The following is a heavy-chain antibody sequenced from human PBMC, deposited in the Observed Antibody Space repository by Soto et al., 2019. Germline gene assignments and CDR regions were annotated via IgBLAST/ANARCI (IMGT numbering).Heavy chain of an antibody. D-gene: IGHD1-26*01. CDR3: AHGVVGATADYYFDY. J-gene: IGHJ4*02. CDR2: IYWDDDK. CDR1: AFSLRTRGVG. V-gene: IGHV2-5*02. Sequence: SGPTLVNPTQTLTLTCTFSAFSLRTRGVGVGWIRQPPGKALEWLALIYWDDDKRYNPSLKSRLTITKDTSRNQVVLTMTNMDPVDTGTYYCAHGVVGATADYYFDYWGQGTLVTVSS.